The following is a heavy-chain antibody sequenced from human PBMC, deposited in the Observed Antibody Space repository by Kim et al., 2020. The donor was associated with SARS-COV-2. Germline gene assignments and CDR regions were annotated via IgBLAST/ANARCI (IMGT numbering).Heavy chain of an antibody. J-gene: IGHJ4*02. CDR2: IYYSGST. V-gene: IGHV4-31*03. CDR3: ARVWRELGYYDSSGYFYYFDY. CDR1: GGSISSGGYY. D-gene: IGHD3-22*01. Sequence: SETLSLTCTVSGGSISSGGYYWSWIRQHPGKGLEWIGYIYYSGSTYYNPSLKSRVTIAVDTSKNQFSLKLSSVTAADTAVYYCARVWRELGYYDSSGYFYYFDYWGQGTLVTVSS.